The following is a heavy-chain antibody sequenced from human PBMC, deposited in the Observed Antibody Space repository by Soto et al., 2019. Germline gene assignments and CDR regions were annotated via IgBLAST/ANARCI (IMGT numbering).Heavy chain of an antibody. V-gene: IGHV4-59*01. CDR1: GGSISSNY. Sequence: PSETLSLTCTVSGGSISSNYWTWIRQPPRKGLEWIGYVYNSGSTNYNPSLKSRVTISEDTSKSQFSLKVNSMTAADTAVYYCARYRREAVAGYTLDNWGQGILVTAPQ. CDR3: ARYRREAVAGYTLDN. D-gene: IGHD6-13*01. CDR2: VYNSGST. J-gene: IGHJ4*02.